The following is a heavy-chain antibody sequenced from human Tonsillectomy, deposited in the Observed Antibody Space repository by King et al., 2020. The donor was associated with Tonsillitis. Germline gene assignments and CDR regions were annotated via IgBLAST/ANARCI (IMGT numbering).Heavy chain of an antibody. CDR1: GGSISSSDHY. V-gene: IGHV4-39*01. D-gene: IGHD1-26*01. Sequence: MQLQESGPGVVKPSETLSLTCTVSGGSISSSDHYWAWFRQPPGKGLEWIGYIDYSGTMFSNPSLKSRITISGGTSENRFSLKLSSVTAADTAVYFCARSVSGSFDYWGQGALVTVSS. CDR3: ARSVSGSFDY. CDR2: IDYSGTM. J-gene: IGHJ4*02.